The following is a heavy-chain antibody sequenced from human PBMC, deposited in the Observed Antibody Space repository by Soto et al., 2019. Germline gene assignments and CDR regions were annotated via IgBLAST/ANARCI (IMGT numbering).Heavy chain of an antibody. CDR3: ARLADY. CDR2: ISAYNGNT. Sequence: ASVKVSCKASGYTFTSYAISWVRQAPGQGLEWMGWISAYNGNTNYAQKLQGWVTMTRDTSISTAYMELSRLRSDDTAVYYCARLADYWGQGTLVNVSS. J-gene: IGHJ4*02. V-gene: IGHV1-18*01. CDR1: GYTFTSYA.